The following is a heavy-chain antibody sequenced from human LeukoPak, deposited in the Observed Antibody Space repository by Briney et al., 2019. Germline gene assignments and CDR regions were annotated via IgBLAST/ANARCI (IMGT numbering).Heavy chain of an antibody. J-gene: IGHJ4*02. CDR1: GFTLSDYY. CDR2: ISSSGSTI. D-gene: IGHD1-26*01. Sequence: GGSLRLSCAASGFTLSDYYMSWLRQAPGKGLEWVSYISSSGSTIYYADSVKGRFTISRDNAKNSLYLQMNSLRAEDTAVYYCARDLRRIVGATNYWGQGTLVTVSS. V-gene: IGHV3-11*04. CDR3: ARDLRRIVGATNY.